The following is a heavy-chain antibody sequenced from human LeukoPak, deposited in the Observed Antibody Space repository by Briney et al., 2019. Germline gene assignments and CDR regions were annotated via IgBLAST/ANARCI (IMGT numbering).Heavy chain of an antibody. CDR3: ARLNGIRQQLVISAWFDP. Sequence: GSLRLSCTASGFTTHYWLNWVRQSPGKGLEWIGYIYTSGSTNYNPSLKSRVTISVDTSKNQFSLKLSSVTAADTAVYYCARLNGIRQQLVISAWFDPWGQGTLVTVSS. J-gene: IGHJ5*02. CDR1: GFTTHYW. V-gene: IGHV4-4*09. CDR2: IYTSGST. D-gene: IGHD6-13*01.